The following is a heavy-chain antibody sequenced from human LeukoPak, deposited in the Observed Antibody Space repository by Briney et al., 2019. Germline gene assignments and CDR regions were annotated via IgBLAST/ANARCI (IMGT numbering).Heavy chain of an antibody. CDR2: ISGSGGST. D-gene: IGHD2-2*01. J-gene: IGHJ4*02. Sequence: GGSLRLSCAASGFTFSSYAMSWVRQAPGKGLEWVSAISGSGGSTYYADSVKGRFTISRDNSKNTLYLQMNSLRAEDTAVYYCAKGALGGYCGSTSCYLIPHWGQGTLVTVSS. V-gene: IGHV3-23*01. CDR1: GFTFSSYA. CDR3: AKGALGGYCGSTSCYLIPH.